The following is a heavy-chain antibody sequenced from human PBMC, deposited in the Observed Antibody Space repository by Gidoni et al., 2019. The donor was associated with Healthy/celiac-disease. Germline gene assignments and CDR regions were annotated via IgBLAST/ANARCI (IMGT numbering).Heavy chain of an antibody. Sequence: QVQLVQSGAEVKKPGASVKVSCKASGYTFTSYAMHVVRPAPDQRLEWMGWINAGNGNTKYSQKFQGRVTITRDTSASTAYMELSSLRSEDTAVYYCAGSNYYDSSGYLSPTPPSIIYYYGMDVWGQGTTVTVSS. D-gene: IGHD3-22*01. J-gene: IGHJ6*02. CDR1: GYTFTSYA. V-gene: IGHV1-3*01. CDR3: AGSNYYDSSGYLSPTPPSIIYYYGMDV. CDR2: INAGNGNT.